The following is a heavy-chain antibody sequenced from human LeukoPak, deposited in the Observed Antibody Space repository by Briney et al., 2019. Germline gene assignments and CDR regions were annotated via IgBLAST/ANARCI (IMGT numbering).Heavy chain of an antibody. CDR3: ARGSRLRWYDY. D-gene: IGHD4-23*01. CDR1: GGSFSGCY. Sequence: KPSETLSLTCAVYGGSFSGCYWSWIRQPPGKGLEWIGEINHSGSTNYNPSLKSRVTISVDTSKNQFSLKLSSVTAADTAVYYCARGSRLRWYDYWGQGTLVTVSS. J-gene: IGHJ4*02. V-gene: IGHV4-34*01. CDR2: INHSGST.